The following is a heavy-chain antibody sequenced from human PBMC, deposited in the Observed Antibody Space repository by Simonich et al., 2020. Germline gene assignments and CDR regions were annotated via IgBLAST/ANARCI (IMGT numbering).Heavy chain of an antibody. Sequence: QVQLVQSGAEVKKPGASVKVSCKVSGYTLTELSMHWVRQAPGKGLEWRGGLDPEDGEKIYAQKFQGRVTMTEDTSTDTAYMELSSLRSEDTAVYYCATRNTMGSGSYYYYYYGMDVWGQGTTVTVSS. D-gene: IGHD3-10*01. CDR3: ATRNTMGSGSYYYYYYGMDV. J-gene: IGHJ6*02. CDR1: GYTLTELS. CDR2: LDPEDGEK. V-gene: IGHV1-24*01.